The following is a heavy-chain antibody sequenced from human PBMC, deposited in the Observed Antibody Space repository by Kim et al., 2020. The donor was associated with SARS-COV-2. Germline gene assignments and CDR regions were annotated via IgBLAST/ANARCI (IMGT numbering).Heavy chain of an antibody. Sequence: SETLSLTCAVYGGSFSGYYWSCIRPPPFQFLSLLCSINHIGLTNYNPSLKSRVTISVDTSKNPFSLKLSSVTAADTAVYYCARGRGVVVVWIFDYWGQGTLVTVSS. J-gene: IGHJ4*02. D-gene: IGHD2-15*01. CDR1: GGSFSGYY. CDR2: INHIGLT. CDR3: ARGRGVVVVWIFDY. V-gene: IGHV4-34*01.